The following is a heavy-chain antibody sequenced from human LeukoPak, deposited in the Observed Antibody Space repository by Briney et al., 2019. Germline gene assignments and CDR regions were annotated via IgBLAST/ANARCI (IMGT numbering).Heavy chain of an antibody. Sequence: ASVKVSCKASGYTFTGYYMHWVRQAPGQGLEWMGWINPNSGGTNYAQKFQGRVTMTRNTSISTAYMELSSLRSEDTAVYYCARGLAELPFDYWGQGTLVTVSS. J-gene: IGHJ4*02. CDR3: ARGLAELPFDY. CDR2: INPNSGGT. V-gene: IGHV1-2*02. D-gene: IGHD1-26*01. CDR1: GYTFTGYY.